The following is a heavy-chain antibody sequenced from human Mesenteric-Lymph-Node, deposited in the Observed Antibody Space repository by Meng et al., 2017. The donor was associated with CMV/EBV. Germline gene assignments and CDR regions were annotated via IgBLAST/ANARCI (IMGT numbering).Heavy chain of an antibody. CDR3: SRVAYSGYDWGSEYYYYYGLDV. J-gene: IGHJ6*02. CDR1: GDSVSSNSAA. D-gene: IGHD3-16*01. CDR2: TYYKSHKSRWYN. V-gene: IGHV6-1*01. Sequence: SQTRSLTRAISGDSVSSNSAAWNWIRQTPSRGLEWLGRTYYKSHKSRWYNDYAVSMKSRISINPDTSKNQFSLQLSSVTPEDTGVYYCSRVAYSGYDWGSEYYYYYGLDVWGQGTTVTVSS.